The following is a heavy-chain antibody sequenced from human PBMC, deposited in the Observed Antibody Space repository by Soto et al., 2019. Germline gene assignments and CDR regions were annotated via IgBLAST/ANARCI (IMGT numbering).Heavy chain of an antibody. CDR1: GGSISSSSYY. D-gene: IGHD6-13*01. V-gene: IGHV4-39*01. CDR2: IYYSGST. Sequence: QLQLQESGPGLVKPSETLSLTCTVSGGSISSSSYYWGWIRQPPGKGLEWIGSIYYSGSTYYNPSLKSRVTISVDTSKNQFSLKLSSVTAADTAVYYCARHSLGQGIAAAGTLFDYWGQGTLVTVSS. CDR3: ARHSLGQGIAAAGTLFDY. J-gene: IGHJ4*02.